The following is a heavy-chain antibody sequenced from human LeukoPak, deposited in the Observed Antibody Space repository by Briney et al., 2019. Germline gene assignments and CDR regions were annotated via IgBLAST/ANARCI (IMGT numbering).Heavy chain of an antibody. J-gene: IGHJ3*02. V-gene: IGHV3-9*01. CDR3: AKDVVPVITTSFGAFDI. Sequence: GGSLRLSCAASGFTFDDYAMHWVRQAPGKGLEWVSGISWNSGSIGYADSVKGRFTISRDNAKNSLYLQMNSLRAEDTALYYCAKDVVPVITTSFGAFDIWGQGTMVTVSS. D-gene: IGHD3-22*01. CDR2: ISWNSGSI. CDR1: GFTFDDYA.